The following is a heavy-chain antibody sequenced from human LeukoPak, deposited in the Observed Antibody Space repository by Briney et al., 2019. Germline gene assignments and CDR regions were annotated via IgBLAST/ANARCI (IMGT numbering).Heavy chain of an antibody. D-gene: IGHD3-22*01. Sequence: ASVKVSCKASGYTFTSYYMHWVRQAPGQGLEWMGIINPSGGSTSYAQKFQGRVTMTTDTSTTTVYMELSSLRSEDTAVYYCARRGDYFDSSGYPHDAFDIWGQGTMVTVSS. V-gene: IGHV1-46*01. J-gene: IGHJ3*02. CDR3: ARRGDYFDSSGYPHDAFDI. CDR1: GYTFTSYY. CDR2: INPSGGST.